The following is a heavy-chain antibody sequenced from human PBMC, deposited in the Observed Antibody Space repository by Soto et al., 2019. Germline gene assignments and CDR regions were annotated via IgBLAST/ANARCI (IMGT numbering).Heavy chain of an antibody. D-gene: IGHD5-18*01. V-gene: IGHV4-31*03. CDR3: ARDGRHTSIGMDV. J-gene: IGHJ6*02. CDR2: IYYSGST. Sequence: PSETLSLTCTVSGGSISSGGYYWSWIRQHPGKGLEWIGYIYYSGSTYYNPSLKSRVTISVDTSKNQFSLKLSSVTAADTAVYYCARDGRHTSIGMDVWGQGTTVTVSS. CDR1: GGSISSGGYY.